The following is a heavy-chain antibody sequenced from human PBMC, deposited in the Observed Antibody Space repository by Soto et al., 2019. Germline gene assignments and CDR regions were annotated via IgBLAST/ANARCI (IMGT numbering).Heavy chain of an antibody. CDR3: SKALGELSTESYDY. Sequence: QVQLVESGGGVVQPGRSLRLSCAASGFTFSSYAMHWVRQAPGNGLEWVAVIAYDGSDKYYADSVKGRFTSSRDNSKKTLNLQMNSLRAYDTAVYYSSKALGELSTESYDYWGQGTLITVSS. CDR1: GFTFSSYA. CDR2: IAYDGSDK. V-gene: IGHV3-30*18. J-gene: IGHJ4*02. D-gene: IGHD3-16*02.